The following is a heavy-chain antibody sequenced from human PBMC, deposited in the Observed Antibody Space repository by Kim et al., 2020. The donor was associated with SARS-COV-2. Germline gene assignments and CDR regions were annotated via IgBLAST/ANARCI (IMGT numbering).Heavy chain of an antibody. V-gene: IGHV4-34*01. CDR3: ARGSGGYCSSTSCPLVY. Sequence: LKSRVTISVDTSKNQFSLKLSSVTAADTAVYYCARGSGGYCSSTSCPLVYWGQGTLVTVSS. J-gene: IGHJ4*02. D-gene: IGHD2-2*01.